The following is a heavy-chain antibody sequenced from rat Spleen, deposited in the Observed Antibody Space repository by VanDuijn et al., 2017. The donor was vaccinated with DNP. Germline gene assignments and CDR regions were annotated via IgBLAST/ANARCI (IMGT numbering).Heavy chain of an antibody. J-gene: IGHJ1*01. CDR1: GFTFNDYY. Sequence: EVQLVESGGGLVQPGRSLKLSCAVSGFTFNDYYMAWVRQAPAKGLEWVATLSYDGSSTYYRDSVKGRFTISRDNAKSTLYLQMDSLRSEDTATYYCTRDSGDWYFDFWGPGTMVTVSS. D-gene: IGHD1-1*01. CDR2: LSYDGSST. V-gene: IGHV5-20*01. CDR3: TRDSGDWYFDF.